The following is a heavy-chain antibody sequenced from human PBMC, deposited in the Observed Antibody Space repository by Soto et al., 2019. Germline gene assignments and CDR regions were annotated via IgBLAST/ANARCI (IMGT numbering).Heavy chain of an antibody. Sequence: ASVKVSCKASGGTFSSYAISWVRQAPGQGLEWMGGIIPIFGTANYAQKFQGRVTITADESTSTAYMELSSLRSEDTAVYYCARSSHCSGGSCYRSEYFQHWGQGTLVTVSS. CDR3: ARSSHCSGGSCYRSEYFQH. D-gene: IGHD2-15*01. CDR2: IIPIFGTA. V-gene: IGHV1-69*13. J-gene: IGHJ1*01. CDR1: GGTFSSYA.